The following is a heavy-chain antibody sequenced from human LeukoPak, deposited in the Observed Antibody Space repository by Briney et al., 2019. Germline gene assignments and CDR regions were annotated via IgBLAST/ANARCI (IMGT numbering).Heavy chain of an antibody. CDR3: AKSYGSGSHYGMDV. CDR2: ISGSGGST. Sequence: GGSLRLSCAAPGFTFSSYAMSWVRQAPGKGLEWVSAISGSGGSTYYADSVKGRFTISRDNSKNTLYLQMNSLRAEDTAVYYCAKSYGSGSHYGMDVWGQGTTVTVSS. D-gene: IGHD3-10*01. CDR1: GFTFSSYA. V-gene: IGHV3-23*01. J-gene: IGHJ6*02.